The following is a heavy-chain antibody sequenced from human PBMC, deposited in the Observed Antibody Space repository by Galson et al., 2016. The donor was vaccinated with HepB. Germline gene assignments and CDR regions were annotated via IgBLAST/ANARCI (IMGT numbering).Heavy chain of an antibody. D-gene: IGHD6-6*01. CDR1: GFTFSTYA. J-gene: IGHJ5*02. CDR3: ARREYSSSSYWFDP. Sequence: SLRLSCAASGFTFSTYAMGWVRQAPGKGLEWVSTIKTSGGNTYYADPVKGLVTISADKSISTAYLQWSSLKASDTAIYYCARREYSSSSYWFDPWGQGTLVTVSS. CDR2: IKTSGGNT. V-gene: IGHV3-23*01.